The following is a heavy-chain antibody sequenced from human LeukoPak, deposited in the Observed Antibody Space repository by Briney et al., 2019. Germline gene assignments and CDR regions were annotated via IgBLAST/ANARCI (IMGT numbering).Heavy chain of an antibody. CDR2: IYPGDSDT. D-gene: IGHD6-6*01. CDR3: ARYYSTSQSRPAY. CDR1: GYSFSTYR. V-gene: IGHV5-51*01. Sequence: GESLKISCKGSGYSFSTYRIGWVRQMPGKGLEWMGIIYPGDSDTRYSPSFQGQVTISADKSISTAYLQWSSLKASDTAMYYCARYYSTSQSRPAYWGQGTLVTVSS. J-gene: IGHJ4*02.